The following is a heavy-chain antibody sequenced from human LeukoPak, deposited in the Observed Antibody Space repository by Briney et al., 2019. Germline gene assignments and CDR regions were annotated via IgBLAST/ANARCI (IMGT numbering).Heavy chain of an antibody. CDR3: ARDTYCSGGSCPNDAFDI. Sequence: GASVKVSCKASGYTFTSYYMHWVRQAPGQGLEWMGIINPSGGSTSYAQKFQGRVTMTRYTSTSTVYMELSSLRSEDTAVYYCARDTYCSGGSCPNDAFDIWGQGTMVTVSS. D-gene: IGHD2-15*01. J-gene: IGHJ3*02. CDR2: INPSGGST. CDR1: GYTFTSYY. V-gene: IGHV1-46*01.